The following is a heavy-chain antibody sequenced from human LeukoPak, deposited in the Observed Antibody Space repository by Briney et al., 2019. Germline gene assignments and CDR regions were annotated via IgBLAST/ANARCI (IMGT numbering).Heavy chain of an antibody. J-gene: IGHJ5*02. D-gene: IGHD6-13*01. CDR1: GGSFSGYY. CDR3: ARGSTSGLIAAAGTTGFDP. Sequence: SETLSLTCAVYGGSFSGYYWSWVRQPPGKGLEWIGEINHSGSTNYNPSLKSRVTISVDTSKNQFSLKLSSVTAADTAVYYCARGSTSGLIAAAGTTGFDPWGQGTLVTVSS. CDR2: INHSGST. V-gene: IGHV4-34*01.